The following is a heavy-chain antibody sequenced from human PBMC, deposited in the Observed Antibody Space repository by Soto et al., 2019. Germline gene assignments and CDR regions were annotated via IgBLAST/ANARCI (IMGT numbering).Heavy chain of an antibody. V-gene: IGHV4-34*01. CDR3: ARGGDSSGYYAFDI. Sequence: SETLSLTCAVYGGSFSGYYWSWIRQPPGKGLEWIGEINHSGSTNYNPSLKSRVTISVDTSKNQFSLKLSSVTAADTAVYYCARGGDSSGYYAFDIWGQGTMVTVSS. CDR2: INHSGST. D-gene: IGHD3-22*01. CDR1: GGSFSGYY. J-gene: IGHJ3*02.